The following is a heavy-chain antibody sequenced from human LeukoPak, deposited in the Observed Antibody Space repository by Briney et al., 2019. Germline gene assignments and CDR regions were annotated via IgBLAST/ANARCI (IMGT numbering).Heavy chain of an antibody. Sequence: GGSLRLSCAASGFTFSSYAMSWVRQAPGKGLEWVGFIRSKAYGGTTEYAASVKGRFTISRDDSKSIAYLQMNSLKTEDTAVYYCTRGSMITFGGVIVDDAFDIWGQGTMVTVSS. CDR3: TRGSMITFGGVIVDDAFDI. D-gene: IGHD3-16*02. CDR1: GFTFSSYA. V-gene: IGHV3-49*04. CDR2: IRSKAYGGTT. J-gene: IGHJ3*02.